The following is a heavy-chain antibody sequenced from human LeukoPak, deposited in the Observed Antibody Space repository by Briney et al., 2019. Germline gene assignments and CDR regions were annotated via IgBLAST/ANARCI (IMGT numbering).Heavy chain of an antibody. CDR2: MNPNSGNT. D-gene: IGHD3-10*01. V-gene: IGHV1-8*01. CDR1: GYTFTSYD. J-gene: IGHJ6*02. CDR3: ATAHNNYYGSGSYYNPLHYYGMDV. Sequence: ASVKVSCKASGYTFTSYDINWVRQATGQGLEWMGWMNPNSGNTGYAQKFQGRVTMTEDTSTDTAYMELSSLGSEDTAVYYCATAHNNYYGSGSYYNPLHYYGMDVWGQGTTVTVSS.